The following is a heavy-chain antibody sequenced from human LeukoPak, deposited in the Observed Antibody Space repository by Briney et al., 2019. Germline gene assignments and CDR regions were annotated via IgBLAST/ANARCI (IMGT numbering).Heavy chain of an antibody. CDR1: GFTFDDYA. Sequence: GGSLRLSCAASGFTFDDYAMHWVRQGPGKGLEWVSGISWNSGSIGYADSVKGRFTISRDNAKNSLYLQMNSLRAEDTALYYCAKAGGLELRLGYYYYMDVWGKGTTVTVSS. D-gene: IGHD1-7*01. CDR2: ISWNSGSI. V-gene: IGHV3-9*01. CDR3: AKAGGLELRLGYYYYMDV. J-gene: IGHJ6*03.